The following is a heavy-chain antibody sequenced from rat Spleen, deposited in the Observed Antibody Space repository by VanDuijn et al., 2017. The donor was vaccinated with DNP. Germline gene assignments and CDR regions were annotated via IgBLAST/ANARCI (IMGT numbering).Heavy chain of an antibody. CDR1: GFTFSDYN. V-gene: IGHV5-7*01. CDR2: ISYDGSST. D-gene: IGHD1-12*02. J-gene: IGHJ2*01. CDR3: ASLYYDSSYYPDY. Sequence: EVQLVESGGGLVQPGRSLKLSCAASGFTFSDYNMAWVRQAPKKGLEWVATISYDGSSTYYRDSVKGRFTISRDNAKSTLYLQMDSLRSEDTATYYCASLYYDSSYYPDYWGQGVMVTVSS.